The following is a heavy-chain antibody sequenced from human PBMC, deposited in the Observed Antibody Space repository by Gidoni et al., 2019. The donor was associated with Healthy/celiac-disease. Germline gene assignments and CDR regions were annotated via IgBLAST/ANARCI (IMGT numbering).Heavy chain of an antibody. V-gene: IGHV3-30*18. J-gene: IGHJ6*02. D-gene: IGHD4-17*01. CDR3: AKEAYGGMYYYYGMDV. CDR1: GCTCSSDG. Sequence: QVQLVESGGGVVQPGRSLRLPCAASGCTCSSDGMHWVRQAPGKGLEWVAVISYDGSNKYYADSVKGRFTISRDNSKNTLYLQMNSLRAEDTAVYYCAKEAYGGMYYYYGMDVWGHGTTVTVSS. CDR2: ISYDGSNK.